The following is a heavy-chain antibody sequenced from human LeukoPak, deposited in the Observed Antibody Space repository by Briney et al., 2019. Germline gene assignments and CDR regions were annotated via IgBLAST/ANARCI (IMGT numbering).Heavy chain of an antibody. CDR3: ARVGYSGFMDV. V-gene: IGHV3-30-3*01. CDR1: EFTFSNYA. CDR2: ISYDGNTI. Sequence: PGRSLRLSCATSEFTFSNYALHWVRQAPGKGLQWVAVISYDGNTIHYADSVKGRFIISRDTSKNTLYLQMNSLRAEDTAVYYCARVGYSGFMDVWGQGTTVTVSS. D-gene: IGHD6-13*01. J-gene: IGHJ6*02.